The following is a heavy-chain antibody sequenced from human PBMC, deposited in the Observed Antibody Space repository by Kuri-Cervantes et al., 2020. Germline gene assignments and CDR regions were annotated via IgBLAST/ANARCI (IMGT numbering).Heavy chain of an antibody. V-gene: IGHV1-18*01. J-gene: IGHJ4*02. Sequence: ASVKVSCKASGYTFTSYAMHWVRQAPGQGLEWMGWISAYNGNTNYAQKLQGRVTMTTDTSTSTAYMELRSLRSDDTAVYYCARTTYYYGSVDYWGQGTLVTVSS. CDR2: ISAYNGNT. CDR3: ARTTYYYGSVDY. D-gene: IGHD3-10*01. CDR1: GYTFTSYA.